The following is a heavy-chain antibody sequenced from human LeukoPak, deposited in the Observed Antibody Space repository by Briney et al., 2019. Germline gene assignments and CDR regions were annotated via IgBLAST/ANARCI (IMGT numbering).Heavy chain of an antibody. Sequence: GPLRLSCAASGFTFSNAWMSWVRQPPGKGLEWIGEINHSGSTNYNPSLKSRVTISVDTSKNQFSLKLSSVTAADTAVYYCASDRGKRFDPWGQGTLVTVSS. CDR2: INHSGST. CDR3: ASDRGKRFDP. CDR1: GFTFSNAW. D-gene: IGHD3-16*01. V-gene: IGHV4-34*01. J-gene: IGHJ5*02.